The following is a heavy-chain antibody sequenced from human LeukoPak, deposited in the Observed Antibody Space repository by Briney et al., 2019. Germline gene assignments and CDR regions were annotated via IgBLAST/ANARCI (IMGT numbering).Heavy chain of an antibody. CDR2: ISYNGST. J-gene: IGHJ6*02. D-gene: IGHD6-25*01. CDR3: SRSAAYYSSGMDV. CDR1: GGSVRDAKYY. V-gene: IGHV4-61*01. Sequence: SETLSLTCTVSGGSVRDAKYYWNWMRLAPGKGLEWIGHISYNGSTNYNPSLSSRVTISVDTSKSQFSLKSISVTAPDTAVYFCSRSAAYYSSGMDVWAQGTTVTVSS.